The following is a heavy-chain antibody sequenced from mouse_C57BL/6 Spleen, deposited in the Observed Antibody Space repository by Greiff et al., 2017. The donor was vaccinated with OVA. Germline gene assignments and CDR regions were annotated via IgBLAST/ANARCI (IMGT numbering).Heavy chain of an antibody. V-gene: IGHV1-61*01. Sequence: VQLQQPGAELVRPGSSVKLSCKASGYTFTSYWMDWVKQRPGQGLEWIGNIYPSDSETHYNQKFKDKATLTVDKSSSTAYMQLSSLTSEDSAVYYCARSSSGYVYYYAMDYWGQGTSVTVSS. CDR3: ARSSSGYVYYYAMDY. CDR2: IYPSDSET. CDR1: GYTFTSYW. D-gene: IGHD3-2*02. J-gene: IGHJ4*01.